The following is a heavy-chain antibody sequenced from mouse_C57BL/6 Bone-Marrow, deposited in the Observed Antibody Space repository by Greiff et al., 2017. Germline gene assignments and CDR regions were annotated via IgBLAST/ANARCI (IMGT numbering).Heavy chain of an antibody. V-gene: IGHV1-50*01. J-gene: IGHJ4*01. CDR2: IDPSDSYT. CDR3: ASPGSSYPYAMDY. Sequence: QVQLQQPGAELVKPGASVKLSCKASGYTFTSYWMQWVKQRPGQGLEWIGEIDPSDSYTNYNQKFKGKATLTVDTSSSTAYMQLSSLTSEYSAVYYCASPGSSYPYAMDYWGQGTSFTVSS. D-gene: IGHD1-1*01. CDR1: GYTFTSYW.